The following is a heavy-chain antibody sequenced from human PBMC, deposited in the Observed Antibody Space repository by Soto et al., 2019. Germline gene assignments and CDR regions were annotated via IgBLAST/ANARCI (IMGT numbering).Heavy chain of an antibody. Sequence: QVQLVQSGAEVKKPGSSVKVSCKASGGTFSSYAISWVRQAPGQGLEWMGVIIPIFGTANYAQKFQGRVTLTADESTSTAYMELSSLRSEDTAVHYCARLGLDKTHRGYSYGSDYWGQGTLVTVSS. D-gene: IGHD5-18*01. CDR2: IIPIFGTA. J-gene: IGHJ4*02. CDR1: GGTFSSYA. CDR3: ARLGLDKTHRGYSYGSDY. V-gene: IGHV1-69*12.